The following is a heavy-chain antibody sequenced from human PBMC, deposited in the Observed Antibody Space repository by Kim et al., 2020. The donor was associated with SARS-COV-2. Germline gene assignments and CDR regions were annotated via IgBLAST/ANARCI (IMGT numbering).Heavy chain of an antibody. Sequence: SETLSLTCTVSGDSVSGGSYYWSWIRQPPGKGLEWIGYIHYSGSTNYNPSLKSRVTISVDTSKNQFSLKLRSVTAADTAVYYCARVSGSSDAFDIWGQGTKVTVSS. CDR2: IHYSGST. CDR1: GDSVSGGSYY. V-gene: IGHV4-61*01. CDR3: ARVSGSSDAFDI. J-gene: IGHJ3*02. D-gene: IGHD3-10*01.